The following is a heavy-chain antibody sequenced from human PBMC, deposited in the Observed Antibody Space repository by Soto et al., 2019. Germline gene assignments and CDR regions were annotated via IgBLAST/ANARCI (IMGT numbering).Heavy chain of an antibody. CDR1: RFTFSTYW. V-gene: IGHV3-7*03. J-gene: IGHJ4*02. D-gene: IGHD2-21*01. CDR3: ARRSSGRLTTAWAPLDW. Sequence: EVQLVESGGGLVQPGESLRVSCVASRFTFSTYWMTWVRQAPGKGLEWVANIKQDGSEKFYVGSVRGRFTISRDNAKNSMYLQMNSLRADDTAVYYCARRSSGRLTTAWAPLDWWGQGTLVTVSS. CDR2: IKQDGSEK.